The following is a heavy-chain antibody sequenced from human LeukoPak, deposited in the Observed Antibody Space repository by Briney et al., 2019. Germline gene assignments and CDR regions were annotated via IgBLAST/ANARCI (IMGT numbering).Heavy chain of an antibody. Sequence: GGSLRLSCAASGFNFSIYSMNWVRQAPGKGLEWVSYITRSSTTIYYADSVKGRFTISRDNSKNTLYLQMSSLRAEDTAVYYCAKDRDIVVVVAASFDYWGQGTLVTVSS. CDR2: ITRSSTTI. J-gene: IGHJ4*02. CDR1: GFNFSIYS. CDR3: AKDRDIVVVVAASFDY. D-gene: IGHD2-15*01. V-gene: IGHV3-48*01.